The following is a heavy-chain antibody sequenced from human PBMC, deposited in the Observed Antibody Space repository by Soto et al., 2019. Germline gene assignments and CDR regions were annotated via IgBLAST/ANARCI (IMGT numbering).Heavy chain of an antibody. CDR1: GGTFSSYA. J-gene: IGHJ4*02. V-gene: IGHV1-18*01. Sequence: ASVKVSCKASGGTFSSYAISWVRQAPGQGLEWMGWISPYIGNTNYAQKLQGRVTMTTDTSTSTAYMELRSLRSDDTAVYYCARNKYSSSWYCDYFDYWGQGTLVTVSS. D-gene: IGHD6-13*01. CDR3: ARNKYSSSWYCDYFDY. CDR2: ISPYIGNT.